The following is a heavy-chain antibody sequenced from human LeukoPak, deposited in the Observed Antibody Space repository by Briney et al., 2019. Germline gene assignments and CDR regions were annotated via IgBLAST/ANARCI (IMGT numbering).Heavy chain of an antibody. CDR1: GGSISSSSYY. CDR3: AITYYYDSSGYPAPVY. CDR2: IYYSGST. J-gene: IGHJ4*02. D-gene: IGHD3-22*01. Sequence: SETLSLTCTVSGGSISSSSYYWGWIRQPPGKGLEWIGSIYYSGSTYYNPSLKSRVTISVDTSKNQFSLKLSSVTAADTAVYYCAITYYYDSSGYPAPVYWGQGTLVTVSS. V-gene: IGHV4-39*07.